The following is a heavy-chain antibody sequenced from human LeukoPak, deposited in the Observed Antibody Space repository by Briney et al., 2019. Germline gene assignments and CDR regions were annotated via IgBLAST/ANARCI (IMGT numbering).Heavy chain of an antibody. CDR3: ARDISSGYYYSH. Sequence: ASVKVSCKASGYTFSSYYMHWVRQAPGQGLEWMGIINPSGGSTRYAQKFQGRVIMTRDTSTSTVYMGVSSLRSEDTAVYYCARDISSGYYYSHWGQGTLVIVSS. CDR2: INPSGGST. CDR1: GYTFSSYY. J-gene: IGHJ4*02. D-gene: IGHD3-22*01. V-gene: IGHV1-46*01.